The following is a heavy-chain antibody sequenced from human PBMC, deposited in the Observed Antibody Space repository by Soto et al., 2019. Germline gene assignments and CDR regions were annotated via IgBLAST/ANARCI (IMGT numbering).Heavy chain of an antibody. J-gene: IGHJ6*03. CDR3: ARESGGATATLDYYYFYMDV. CDR1: GDRFTDYY. D-gene: IGHD5-12*01. Sequence: QVQLVQSGAEVKEPGASVTVSCRASGDRFTDYYMHWVRQAPGQGLGWMGWINPNSGVTKYAQKFQGGVTMTRDTSIRTVYMQLSRLGFDDTAIYYCARESGGATATLDYYYFYMDVWGTGTTVTVSS. V-gene: IGHV1-2*02. CDR2: INPNSGVT.